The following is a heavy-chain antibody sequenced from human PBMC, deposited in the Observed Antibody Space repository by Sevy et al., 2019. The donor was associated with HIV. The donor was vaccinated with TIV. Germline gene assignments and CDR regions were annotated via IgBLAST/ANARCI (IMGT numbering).Heavy chain of an antibody. D-gene: IGHD3-3*01. CDR1: GFTFDDYA. J-gene: IGHJ6*02. V-gene: IGHV3-43D*03. Sequence: GGSLRLSCAASGFTFDDYAMHWVRQAPGKGLEWVSLISWDGGSTYYADSVKGRFTISRDNSKNSLYLQMNSLRAEDTALYYCAKDIKGYDFWSGSNRGGTHYYYYGMDVRGQGTTVTVSS. CDR2: ISWDGGST. CDR3: AKDIKGYDFWSGSNRGGTHYYYYGMDV.